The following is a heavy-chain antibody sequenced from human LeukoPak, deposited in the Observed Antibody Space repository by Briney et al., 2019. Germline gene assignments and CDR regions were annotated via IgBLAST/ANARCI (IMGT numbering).Heavy chain of an antibody. V-gene: IGHV3-21*01. CDR1: GLTFSSYS. CDR3: ASLIAAAGTHWFDY. CDR2: ISSAGDYI. J-gene: IGHJ4*02. Sequence: PGGSLRLSCAASGLTFSSYSMDWVRQAPGKGLEWVSSISSAGDYIYYTNSVKGRFTISRDNAKKSPFLQMNSLRAEDTAVYYCASLIAAAGTHWFDYWGQGTLVTVSS. D-gene: IGHD6-13*01.